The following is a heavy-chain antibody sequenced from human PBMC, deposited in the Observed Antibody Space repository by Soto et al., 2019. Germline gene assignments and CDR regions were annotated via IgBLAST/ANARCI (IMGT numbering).Heavy chain of an antibody. V-gene: IGHV5-10-1*01. CDR3: ARRPAAAGDNDLTFDY. CDR2: IDPSDSYT. D-gene: IGHD6-13*01. CDR1: GYSFTSYW. J-gene: IGHJ4*02. Sequence: EVQLVPSGAEVKKPGESLRISCKGSGYSFTSYWISWVRQMPGKGLEWMGRIDPSDSYTNYSPSFQDHVTISADKSISTAYLQWSRLTASATAMYYCARRPAAAGDNDLTFDYLGQGTLVTVSS.